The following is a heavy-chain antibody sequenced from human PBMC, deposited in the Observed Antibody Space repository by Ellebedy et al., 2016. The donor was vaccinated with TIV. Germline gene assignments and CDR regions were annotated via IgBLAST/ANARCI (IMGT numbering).Heavy chain of an antibody. CDR2: VRTKGNNYAT. J-gene: IGHJ4*02. Sequence: GGSLRLSCAASGFTFSGSGIHWVRQASGKGLEWVGRVRTKGNNYATEYSAPVKGRFTISRDNSKNTLYLQMNSLRVEDTAVYYCARDGTVTTPTYFDYWGQGTLVTVSS. V-gene: IGHV3-73*01. CDR1: GFTFSGSG. CDR3: ARDGTVTTPTYFDY. D-gene: IGHD4-11*01.